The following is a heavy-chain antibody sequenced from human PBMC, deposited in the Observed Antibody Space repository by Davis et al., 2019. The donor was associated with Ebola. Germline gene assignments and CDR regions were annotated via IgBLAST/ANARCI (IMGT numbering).Heavy chain of an antibody. CDR3: ARVSSTWNYFDY. CDR1: GYTFTSYY. Sequence: AASVKVSCKASGYTFTSYYMHWVRQAPGQLLPWLGIINPSGGSTSYAQKFQGRVTMSRDTSTSTVYMELSSLRSEDTAVYYCARVSSTWNYFDYWGQGTLVTVSS. V-gene: IGHV1-46*01. CDR2: INPSGGST. D-gene: IGHD6-13*01. J-gene: IGHJ4*02.